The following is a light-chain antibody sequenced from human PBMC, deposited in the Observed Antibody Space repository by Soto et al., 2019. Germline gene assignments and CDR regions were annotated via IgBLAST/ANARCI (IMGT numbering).Light chain of an antibody. J-gene: IGLJ2*01. Sequence: SALTQPASVSGSPGQSITISCTGTSSDLGTYNYVSWYQQHPGKAPKLMIYDVSDRPSGVSNRFSGYKSGNMASLTISGFQAEDEADYYCSSYTSTSTRVVFGGGTKLTVL. CDR1: SSDLGTYNY. CDR3: SSYTSTSTRVV. CDR2: DVS. V-gene: IGLV2-14*03.